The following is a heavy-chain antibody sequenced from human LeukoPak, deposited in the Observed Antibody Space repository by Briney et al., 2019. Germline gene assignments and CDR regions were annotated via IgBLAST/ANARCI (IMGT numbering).Heavy chain of an antibody. CDR3: ARLKKGGATVLHAFDI. D-gene: IGHD1-26*01. Sequence: ASVKVSCKASGGTFSSYAISWVRQAPGQGLEWMGRIIPILGIANYAQKFQGRVTITADKSTSTAYMELSSLRSEDTAVYYCARLKKGGATVLHAFDIWGQGTMVTVSS. J-gene: IGHJ3*02. V-gene: IGHV1-69*04. CDR1: GGTFSSYA. CDR2: IIPILGIA.